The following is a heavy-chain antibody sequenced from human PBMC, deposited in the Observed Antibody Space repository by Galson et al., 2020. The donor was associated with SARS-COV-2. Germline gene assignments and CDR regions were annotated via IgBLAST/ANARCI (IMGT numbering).Heavy chain of an antibody. CDR1: GFTFSSYG. D-gene: IGHD1-26*01. CDR2: IWSDGSNK. V-gene: IGHV3-33*01. Sequence: GGSLRLSCAASGFTFSSYGMHWVRQAPGKGLEWLAVIWSDGSNKYYADSVKGRFTISRDNSKNTLYLQMNSLRAEDTAVYYCARDGIVGATTGLGYWGQGTLVTVSS. CDR3: ARDGIVGATTGLGY. J-gene: IGHJ4*02.